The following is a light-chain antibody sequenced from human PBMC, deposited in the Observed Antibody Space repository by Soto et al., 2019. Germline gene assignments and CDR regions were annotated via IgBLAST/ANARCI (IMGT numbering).Light chain of an antibody. CDR1: ESVSSVY. Sequence: EIVLTQSPGTLSLSPGERATLSCRASESVSSVYLALYQHKPGQAPRLLIFGASSTATAIPDRFSGSGSGTDFTLTISRLEPEDFAVYYCQHYGGSFTFGQGTRLESK. V-gene: IGKV3-20*01. CDR3: QHYGGSFT. J-gene: IGKJ5*01. CDR2: GAS.